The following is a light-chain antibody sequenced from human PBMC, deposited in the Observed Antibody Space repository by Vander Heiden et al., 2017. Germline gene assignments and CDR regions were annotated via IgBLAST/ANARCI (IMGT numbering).Light chain of an antibody. CDR3: MQARHTPALT. V-gene: IGKV2-28*01. J-gene: IGKJ4*01. CDR2: WGS. Sequence: IVRTQSPLPHPVTPGKPASLPCRASQSLRHSNGYNYLDWYLQKPGQHPPILIYWGSNRASGVPDRCIGSGSGTDFTLKISRGEAEDVGVYYCMQARHTPALTFGGGTKVEIK. CDR1: QSLRHSNGYNY.